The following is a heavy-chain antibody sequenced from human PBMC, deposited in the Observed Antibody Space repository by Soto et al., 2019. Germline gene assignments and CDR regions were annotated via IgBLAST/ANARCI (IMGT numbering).Heavy chain of an antibody. J-gene: IGHJ4*02. CDR2: VSGSGGST. CDR3: AKRGWLQSIKYFDY. V-gene: IGHV3-23*01. CDR1: GFTFSSYA. D-gene: IGHD5-12*01. Sequence: EVQLLESGGGLVQPGGSLRLSCAASGFTFSSYAMSWVRQAPGKGLEWVSAVSGSGGSTYYADSVKSRFTISRDNSKNTLYLQMNSLRAEDTAVYYCAKRGWLQSIKYFDYWGQGTLVTVSS.